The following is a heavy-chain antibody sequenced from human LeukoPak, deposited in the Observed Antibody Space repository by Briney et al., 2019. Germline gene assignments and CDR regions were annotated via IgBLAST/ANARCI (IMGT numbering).Heavy chain of an antibody. V-gene: IGHV1-8*01. CDR3: ARGFTTDLDP. CDR2: MNPNSGNT. CDR1: GYTFTSYD. Sequence: ASVKVSCKASGYTFTSYDINWVRQATGQGLEWMGWMNPNSGNTGDAQKFQGRVTMTRNTSIITAYMELSSLRSEDTAVYYCARGFTTDLDPWGQGTLVTVSS. J-gene: IGHJ5*02. D-gene: IGHD2-2*01.